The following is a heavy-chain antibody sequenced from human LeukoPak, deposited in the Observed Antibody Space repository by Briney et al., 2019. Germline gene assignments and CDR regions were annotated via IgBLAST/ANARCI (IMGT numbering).Heavy chain of an antibody. CDR2: INPNSGGA. J-gene: IGHJ4*02. CDR1: GYTFTGYY. CDR3: AREWGNGGTTMTQGY. Sequence: ASVKVSCKASGYTFTGYYMHWVRQAPGHGLEWMGWINPNSGGANYAQKFQGRVTMTRDTSISTAYMELSRLRSDDTAVYYCAREWGNGGTTMTQGYWGQGTLVTVSS. V-gene: IGHV1-2*02. D-gene: IGHD3-22*01.